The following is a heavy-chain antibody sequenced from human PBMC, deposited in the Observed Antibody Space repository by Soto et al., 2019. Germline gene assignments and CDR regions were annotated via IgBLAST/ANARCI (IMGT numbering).Heavy chain of an antibody. V-gene: IGHV3-73*01. CDR3: TRHTAMAD. CDR1: GFTFSGSA. Sequence: EVQLVESGGGLVQPGGSLKLSCAASGFTFSGSAMHWVRQASGKGLEWVGRIRSKANSYATAYAASVKGRFTISRDDSKNTAYLQMNSVKTEDTAVYYCTRHTAMADWGQGTLVTVSS. CDR2: IRSKANSYAT. D-gene: IGHD5-18*01. J-gene: IGHJ4*02.